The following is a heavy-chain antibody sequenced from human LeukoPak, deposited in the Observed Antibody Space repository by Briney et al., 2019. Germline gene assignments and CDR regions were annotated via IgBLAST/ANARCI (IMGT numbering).Heavy chain of an antibody. Sequence: GASVKVSCKASGYTFTSYGISWVRQAPGQGLEWMGWISAYNGNTNYAQKLQGRVTMTTDTSTSTAYMELRSLRSDDTAVSYCARDREVWLRPRRRYYFHYWGRGTLVTVSS. CDR3: ARDREVWLRPRRRYYFHY. V-gene: IGHV1-18*01. D-gene: IGHD5-12*01. J-gene: IGHJ4*02. CDR2: ISAYNGNT. CDR1: GYTFTSYG.